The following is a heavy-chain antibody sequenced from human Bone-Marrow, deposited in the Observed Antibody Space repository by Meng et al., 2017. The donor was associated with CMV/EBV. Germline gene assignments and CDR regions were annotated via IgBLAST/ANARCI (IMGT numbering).Heavy chain of an antibody. Sequence: GESLKISCAASGFTFSSYWMHWVRQAPGKGLVWVSRINSDGSSTSYADSVKGRFTISRDNSKNTLYLQMNSLRPEDTAVYYCARDGQWDTNTNYRAFDVWGQGTRVTVSS. D-gene: IGHD1-26*01. V-gene: IGHV3-74*01. CDR3: ARDGQWDTNTNYRAFDV. CDR1: GFTFSSYW. CDR2: INSDGSST. J-gene: IGHJ3*01.